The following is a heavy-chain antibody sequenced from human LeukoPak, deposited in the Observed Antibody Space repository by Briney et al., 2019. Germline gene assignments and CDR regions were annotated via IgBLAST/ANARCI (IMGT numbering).Heavy chain of an antibody. J-gene: IGHJ4*02. Sequence: GSLRLSCAASGFTVGTNSMSWVRQPPGKGLEWIGEISHSEYTNDNPSLRSRVTISVDKSKNQFSLTLRSVTAADTAVYYCARVPLVASAGNTFDDWGQGTLVTVSS. CDR2: ISHSEYT. CDR1: GFTVGTNS. D-gene: IGHD6-13*01. V-gene: IGHV4-4*02. CDR3: ARVPLVASAGNTFDD.